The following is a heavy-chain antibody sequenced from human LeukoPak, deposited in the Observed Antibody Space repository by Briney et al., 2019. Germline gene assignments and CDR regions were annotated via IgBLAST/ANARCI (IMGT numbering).Heavy chain of an antibody. D-gene: IGHD3-10*01. J-gene: IGHJ3*02. CDR1: GVSISSGSNY. CDR2: IYSSGST. CDR3: ARSDGYGLVGI. V-gene: IGHV4-39*07. Sequence: PSETLSLTCSVSGVSISSGSNYWGWIRQPPGKTLEWIGSIYSSGSTYYNPSLKSRVIILIDTAKNHFSLNLSSVTAADTAVYYCARSDGYGLVGIWGQGTMVTVSS.